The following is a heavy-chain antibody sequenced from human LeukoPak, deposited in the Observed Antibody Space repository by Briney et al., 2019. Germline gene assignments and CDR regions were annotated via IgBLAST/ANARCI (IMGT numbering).Heavy chain of an antibody. Sequence: GASVKVSCKASGYTFTSYAMHWVRQAPGQRLEWMGWINAGNGNTKYSQKFQGRVTITRDTSASTAYMELSSLRSEDTAEYYCHVPFGTKHGGDFDWGQGTLVTVSS. D-gene: IGHD1-1*01. CDR1: GYTFTSYA. CDR3: HVPFGTKHGGDFD. J-gene: IGHJ4*02. CDR2: INAGNGNT. V-gene: IGHV1-3*01.